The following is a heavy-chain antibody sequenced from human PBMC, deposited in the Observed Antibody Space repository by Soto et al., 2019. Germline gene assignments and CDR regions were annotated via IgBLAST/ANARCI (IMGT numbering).Heavy chain of an antibody. Sequence: QMQLVQSGPEVKKPGTSVKVSCKASGFTFTSSAVQWVRQARGQRLEWIGWIVVGSGNTNYAQKFQERVTITRDMATSTAYMELSILRSEDTAVYYCAADKGCSGGSCYYAFDIWGQGTMVTVSS. CDR1: GFTFTSSA. V-gene: IGHV1-58*01. D-gene: IGHD2-15*01. J-gene: IGHJ3*02. CDR3: AADKGCSGGSCYYAFDI. CDR2: IVVGSGNT.